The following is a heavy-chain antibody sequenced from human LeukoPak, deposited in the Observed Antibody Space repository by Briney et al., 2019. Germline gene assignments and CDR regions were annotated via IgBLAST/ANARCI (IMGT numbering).Heavy chain of an antibody. CDR2: ISSSGSTI. CDR1: GFTFSSYE. D-gene: IGHD3-10*01. V-gene: IGHV3-48*03. CDR3: ARTTMVRGVNWFDP. Sequence: GGSLRLSCAASGFTFSSYEMNWVRQAPGKGLEWVSYISSSGSTIYYADSVKGRFTISRDNAKNSLYLQMNSLRAEDTAVYYCARTTMVRGVNWFDPWGQGTLVTVSS. J-gene: IGHJ5*02.